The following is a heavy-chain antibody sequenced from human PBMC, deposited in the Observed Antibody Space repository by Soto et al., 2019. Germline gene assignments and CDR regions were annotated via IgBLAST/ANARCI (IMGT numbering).Heavy chain of an antibody. CDR2: VYSAGTV. V-gene: IGHV4-4*07. D-gene: IGHD2-2*02. J-gene: IGHJ5*02. CDR3: ASAQAYTAAPTAVQGWFDP. Sequence: SETLSLTCSVSGASVKTYYWSWIRQSAGKGLEWIGRVYSAGTVNYNPSLQSRVTMSLDTSKNQFSLKLRSVTAADTAVYYCASAQAYTAAPTAVQGWFDPWGPGTLVTVSS. CDR1: GASVKTYY.